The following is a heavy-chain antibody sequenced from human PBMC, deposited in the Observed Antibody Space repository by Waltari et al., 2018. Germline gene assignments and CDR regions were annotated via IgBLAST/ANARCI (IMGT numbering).Heavy chain of an antibody. CDR1: GFTFDDYT. CDR3: AKDNGGNFPAYYYYYYMDV. J-gene: IGHJ6*03. V-gene: IGHV3-43*01. D-gene: IGHD2-21*02. Sequence: EVQLVESGGVVVQPGGSLRLSCAASGFTFDDYTMHWVRQAPGQGLEWVSLISWDGGSTYYADSVKGRFTISRDNSKNSLYLQMNSLRTEDTALYYCAKDNGGNFPAYYYYYYMDVWGKGTTVTVSS. CDR2: ISWDGGST.